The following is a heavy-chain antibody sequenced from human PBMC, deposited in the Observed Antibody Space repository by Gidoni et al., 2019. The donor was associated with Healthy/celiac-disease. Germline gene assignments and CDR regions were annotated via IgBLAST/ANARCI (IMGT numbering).Heavy chain of an antibody. CDR2: IYYSGST. J-gene: IGHJ3*02. V-gene: IGHV4-59*01. CDR3: ARRVVVPAAIKDAFDI. Sequence: QVQLQESGPGLVKPSETLSLTCTVSAGSIRSYYWSWIRQPPGKGLEWIGYIYYSGSTNYNPSLKSRVTISVDTSKNQFSLKLSSVTAADTAVYYCARRVVVPAAIKDAFDIWGQGTMVTVSS. D-gene: IGHD2-2*01. CDR1: AGSIRSYY.